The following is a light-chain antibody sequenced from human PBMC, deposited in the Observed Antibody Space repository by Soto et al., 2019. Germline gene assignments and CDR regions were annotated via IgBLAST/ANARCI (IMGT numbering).Light chain of an antibody. CDR1: QSGLFSSNNKNY. V-gene: IGKV3-11*01. Sequence: DIVLPQSPDCRAGSLGVRATIDCKSRQSGLFSSNNKNYLAWYQHKPGQAPRLLIYDASNRATGIPARFSGSGSGTDFTLTISSLEPEDFAVYYCQQRSNWPRITFGQGTRLEIK. J-gene: IGKJ5*01. CDR3: QQRSNWPRIT. CDR2: DAS.